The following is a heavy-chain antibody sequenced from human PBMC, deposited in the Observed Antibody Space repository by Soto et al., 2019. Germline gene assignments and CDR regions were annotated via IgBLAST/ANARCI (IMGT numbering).Heavy chain of an antibody. CDR2: IYYSGST. CDR1: GGSISSGGYY. CDR3: ARGPVVVSIMHYFDY. Sequence: SETLSLTCTVSGGSISSGGYYWSWIRQHPGKGLEWIGYIYYSGSTYYNPSLKSRVTISVDTSKNQFSLKLSSVTAADTAVYYCARGPVVVSIMHYFDYWGQGTLVTVSS. J-gene: IGHJ4*02. V-gene: IGHV4-31*03. D-gene: IGHD3-3*01.